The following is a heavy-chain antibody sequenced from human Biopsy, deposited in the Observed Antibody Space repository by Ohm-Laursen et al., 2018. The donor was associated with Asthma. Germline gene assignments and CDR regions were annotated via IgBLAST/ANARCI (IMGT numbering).Heavy chain of an antibody. V-gene: IGHV1-69*13. Sequence: SMKVSCKAPGGTFSNFAISWVRQAPGQGLEWLGGIMTVFGTTNYAQKFQGRVTITADESTSTAYMEVTSLRSEDTAIYYRARCQVGYSSGWSLLLKKIYYSGMDVWGQGTVVTVSS. J-gene: IGHJ6*02. CDR1: GGTFSNFA. CDR3: ARCQVGYSSGWSLLLKKIYYSGMDV. D-gene: IGHD6-19*01. CDR2: IMTVFGTT.